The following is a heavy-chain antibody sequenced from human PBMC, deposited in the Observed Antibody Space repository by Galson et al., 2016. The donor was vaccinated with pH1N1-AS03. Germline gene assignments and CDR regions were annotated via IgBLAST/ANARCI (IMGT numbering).Heavy chain of an antibody. J-gene: IGHJ6*02. CDR3: ARDDGALYYYYGLDV. CDR1: GYKFTNYG. CDR2: ISGYNGNT. D-gene: IGHD4-17*01. V-gene: IGHV1-18*04. Sequence: SVKVSCKDSGYKFTNYGFNWVRQAPGQGLEWMGWISGYNGNTNYAQSIQGRVTMTTDTSTSTAYMELRSLRSDDTAVYYCARDDGALYYYYGLDVWGQGTTVTVSS.